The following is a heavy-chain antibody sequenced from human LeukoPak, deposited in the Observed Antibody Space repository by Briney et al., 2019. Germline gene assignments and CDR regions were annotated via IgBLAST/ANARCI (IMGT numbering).Heavy chain of an antibody. CDR2: IYYSGTT. Sequence: SETLSLTCTVSGGSISSYYWSWIRQHPGKGLEWIGYIYYSGTTYYNTSLKSRITISLDTSKNQVSLKLSSVTAADTAVYYCARDITMLRGDAFDIWGQGTMVTVSS. CDR3: ARDITMLRGDAFDI. J-gene: IGHJ3*02. V-gene: IGHV4-59*06. D-gene: IGHD3-10*01. CDR1: GGSISSYY.